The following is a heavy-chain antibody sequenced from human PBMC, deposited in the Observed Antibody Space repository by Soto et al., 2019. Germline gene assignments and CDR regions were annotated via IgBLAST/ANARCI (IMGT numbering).Heavy chain of an antibody. CDR3: AKDSYVRDWYGPFDY. CDR2: ISGSGGGT. D-gene: IGHD2-21*01. J-gene: IGHJ4*02. V-gene: IGHV3-23*01. Sequence: GGSLRLSCAASGFTFSNSDMSWVRQAPGRGLEWVSTISGSGGGTYYPDSVKGRFTTSRDDSKNTLSLQMSSLRVEDTAIYYCAKDSYVRDWYGPFDYWGQGALVTVSS. CDR1: GFTFSNSD.